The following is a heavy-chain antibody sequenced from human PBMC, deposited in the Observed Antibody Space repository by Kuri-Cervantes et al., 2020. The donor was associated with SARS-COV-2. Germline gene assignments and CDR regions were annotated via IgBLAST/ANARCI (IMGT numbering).Heavy chain of an antibody. CDR2: IGAYNGNT. D-gene: IGHD4-23*01. V-gene: IGHV1-18*01. J-gene: IGHJ4*02. CDR3: ARSHTLYGGNSSPWDY. CDR1: GGTFSSYA. Sequence: ASVKVSCKASGGTFSSYAISWVRQAPGQGLEWMGWIGAYNGNTNYAQKLQGRVTMTTDTSTSTAYMELRSLRSFDTAVYYCARSHTLYGGNSSPWDYWGQGTLVTVSS.